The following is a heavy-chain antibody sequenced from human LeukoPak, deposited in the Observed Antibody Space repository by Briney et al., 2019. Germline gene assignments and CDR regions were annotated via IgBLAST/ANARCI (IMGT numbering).Heavy chain of an antibody. CDR1: GFTFSNTA. CDR3: ANYSGSSRWFDY. V-gene: IGHV3-23*01. CDR2: ISGGGGST. J-gene: IGHJ4*02. D-gene: IGHD6-13*01. Sequence: SGGSLRLSCAVSGFTFSNTAMSWVRQAPGKGLEWVSGISGGGGSTYYADSVKGRFTISRDNSKNTLYLQMNSLRAEDTAVYYCANYSGSSRWFDYWGQGTLVTVSS.